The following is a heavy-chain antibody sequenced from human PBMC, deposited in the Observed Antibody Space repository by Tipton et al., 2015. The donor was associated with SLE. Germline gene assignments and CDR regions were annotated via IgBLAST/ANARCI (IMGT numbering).Heavy chain of an antibody. CDR1: GDTIRSYS. D-gene: IGHD5-24*01. CDR3: ARDKDGSGILGTWYFDL. CDR2: MYTSGST. J-gene: IGHJ2*01. V-gene: IGHV4-4*07. Sequence: TLSLTCSVSGDTIRSYSWSWVRQPAGKGLEWIGRMYTSGSTDYNPSLKSRVTMLVDTSKDQFSLKLTSVTAADTAVYYCARDKDGSGILGTWYFDLWGRGTLVTVSS.